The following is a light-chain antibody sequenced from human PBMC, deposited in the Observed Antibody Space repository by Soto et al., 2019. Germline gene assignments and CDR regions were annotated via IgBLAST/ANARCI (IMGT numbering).Light chain of an antibody. CDR3: QQYNSYSWT. Sequence: DIQMTQSPSSVSASVGDRVTITCRASQNIITYLSWYQQKPGKAPKLLIYKASTLKSGVPSRFSGSGSGTEFTLTICSLQPDDFATYYCQQYNSYSWTYGQGTKVDIK. J-gene: IGKJ1*01. CDR2: KAS. V-gene: IGKV1-5*03. CDR1: QNIITY.